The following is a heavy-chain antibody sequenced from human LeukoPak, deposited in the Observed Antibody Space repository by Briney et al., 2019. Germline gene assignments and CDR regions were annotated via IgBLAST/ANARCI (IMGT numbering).Heavy chain of an antibody. J-gene: IGHJ5*02. CDR1: GGSISSYY. Sequence: SETLSLTCTVSGGSISSYYWSWIRQPPGKGLEWIGYIYYSGSTNYNPSLKSRVTISVDTSKNQFSLKLSSVTAADTAVYYCARQRVGSSSWFDPWGQGTLVTVSS. D-gene: IGHD6-13*01. CDR2: IYYSGST. V-gene: IGHV4-59*08. CDR3: ARQRVGSSSWFDP.